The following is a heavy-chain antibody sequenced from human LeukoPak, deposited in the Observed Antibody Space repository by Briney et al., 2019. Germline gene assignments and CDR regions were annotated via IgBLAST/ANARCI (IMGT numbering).Heavy chain of an antibody. CDR1: GFTFSSYA. D-gene: IGHD4-17*01. Sequence: PGRSLRLSCAASGFTFSSYAMHWVRQAPGKGLEWVAVISYDGSSKYYADSVKGRFTISRDNSKNTLYLQMNSLRAEDTAVYYCARNRVGDILFDYWGQGTLVTVSS. CDR2: ISYDGSSK. J-gene: IGHJ4*02. CDR3: ARNRVGDILFDY. V-gene: IGHV3-30*04.